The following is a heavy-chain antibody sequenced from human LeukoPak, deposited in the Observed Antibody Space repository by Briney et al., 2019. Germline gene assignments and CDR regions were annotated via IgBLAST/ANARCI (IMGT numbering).Heavy chain of an antibody. D-gene: IGHD3-22*01. J-gene: IGHJ4*02. V-gene: IGHV1-69*01. CDR2: IIPIFGTA. CDR3: ARANSRRYYYDSSGYPFDY. Sequence: SVKVSCKASGGTFSSYAISWVRQAPGQGLEWMGEIIPIFGTANYAQKFQGRVTITADESASTAYMELSSLRSEDTAVYYCARANSRRYYYDSSGYPFDYWGQGTLVTVSS. CDR1: GGTFSSYA.